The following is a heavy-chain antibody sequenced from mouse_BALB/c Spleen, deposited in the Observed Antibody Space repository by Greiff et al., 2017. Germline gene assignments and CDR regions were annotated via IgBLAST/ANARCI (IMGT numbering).Heavy chain of an antibody. D-gene: IGHD1-1*01. CDR2: IWGDGST. CDR1: GFSLTGYG. CDR3: ARDRECYGYAMDY. Sequence: QVQLKESGPGLVAPSQSLSITCTVSGFSLTGYGVNWVRQPPGKGLEWLGMIWGDGSTDYNSALKSRLSIIKDNTKSQVFIKMNSLQTDDTVRYYCARDRECYGYAMDYWGKGTSVTGSS. V-gene: IGHV2-6-7*01. J-gene: IGHJ4*01.